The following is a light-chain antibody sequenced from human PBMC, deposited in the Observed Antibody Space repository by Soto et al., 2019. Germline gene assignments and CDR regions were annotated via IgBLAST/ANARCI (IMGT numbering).Light chain of an antibody. CDR3: QQYDDLPIT. CDR1: QDIDKF. Sequence: DLQMTQSPSSLSASVGDRVTITCQASQDIDKFLNWYQQKPGKPPKLLIDDASNLATGVPSRFSGRGSGTDFTFTISSLQPEDVATYYCQQYDDLPITFGQVTRLQIK. J-gene: IGKJ5*01. CDR2: DAS. V-gene: IGKV1-33*01.